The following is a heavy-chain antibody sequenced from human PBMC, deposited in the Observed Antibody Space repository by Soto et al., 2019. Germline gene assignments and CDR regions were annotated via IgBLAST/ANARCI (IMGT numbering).Heavy chain of an antibody. V-gene: IGHV4-39*01. CDR3: GRLLRHNYYGMDV. D-gene: IGHD5-12*01. Sequence: QLQLQESGPGLVKPSETLSLTCTVSGGSISSSSYYWGWIRQPPGKGLEWIGSIYYSGSTYYNPSLKSRVTISVDTSKNQFSLRLSSVTAADTAVYYCGRLLRHNYYGMDVWGQGTTVTVSS. J-gene: IGHJ6*02. CDR1: GGSISSSSYY. CDR2: IYYSGST.